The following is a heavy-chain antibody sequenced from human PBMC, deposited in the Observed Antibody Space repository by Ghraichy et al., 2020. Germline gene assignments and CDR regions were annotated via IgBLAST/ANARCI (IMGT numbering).Heavy chain of an antibody. CDR2: ISGSGGST. CDR1: GFTFSSYA. CDR3: AKDYDILTGYSLYYYYYGMDV. Sequence: GGSLRLSCAASGFTFSSYAMSWVRQAPGKGLEWVSAISGSGGSTYYADSVKGRFTISRDNSKNTLYLQMNSLRAEDTAVYYCAKDYDILTGYSLYYYYYGMDVWGQGTTVTVSS. J-gene: IGHJ6*02. V-gene: IGHV3-23*01. D-gene: IGHD3-9*01.